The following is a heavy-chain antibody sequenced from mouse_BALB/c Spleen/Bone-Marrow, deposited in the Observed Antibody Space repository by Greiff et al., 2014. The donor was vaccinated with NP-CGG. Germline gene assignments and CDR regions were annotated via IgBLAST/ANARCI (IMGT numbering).Heavy chain of an antibody. D-gene: IGHD1-1*01. CDR2: INPNNGDT. CDR1: GYTFTDYH. CDR3: ARRQEDYYAWFAY. V-gene: IGHV1-18*01. Sequence: VQLQQSGPEPVKPGASVKMSCKASGYTFTDYHMKWVKQSHGKSLEWIGEINPNNGDTFYNQKYKGKATLTVDKSFSTAYMQLNSLTSEDSAVYYCARRQEDYYAWFAYWGQGTLVTVSA. J-gene: IGHJ3*01.